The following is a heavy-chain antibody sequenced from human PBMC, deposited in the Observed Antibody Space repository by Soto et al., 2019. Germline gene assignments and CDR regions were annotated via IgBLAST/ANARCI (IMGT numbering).Heavy chain of an antibody. D-gene: IGHD3-22*01. Sequence: ASVKVSCKASGYTFTSYYMHWVQQAPGQGLEWMGIINPSGGSTSYAQKFQGRVTMTRDTSTSTVYMELSSLRSEDTAVYYCAREVGYYDSSGYPPYGMDVWGQGTTVTVSS. CDR2: INPSGGST. V-gene: IGHV1-46*01. CDR3: AREVGYYDSSGYPPYGMDV. J-gene: IGHJ6*02. CDR1: GYTFTSYY.